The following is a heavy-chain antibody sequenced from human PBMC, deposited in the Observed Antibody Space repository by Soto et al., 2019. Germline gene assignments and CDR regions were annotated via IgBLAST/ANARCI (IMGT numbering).Heavy chain of an antibody. D-gene: IGHD1-1*01. J-gene: IGHJ4*02. CDR1: GFTFSTYG. Sequence: QVQLVESGGGVVQPGRSLRLSCAASGFTFSTYGMQWVRQAPGKGLEWVAVISFDGNVQYYADSVKGRFTISRDNPKNTLFLQMDSLRAEDTAVYYCAKERTQRVSRGVDYWGQGTLVTVSP. CDR2: ISFDGNVQ. CDR3: AKERTQRVSRGVDY. V-gene: IGHV3-30*18.